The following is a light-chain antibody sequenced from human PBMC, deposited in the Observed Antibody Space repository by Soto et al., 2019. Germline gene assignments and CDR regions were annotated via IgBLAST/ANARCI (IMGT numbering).Light chain of an antibody. CDR3: SLYTSSSTL. CDR2: EVS. CDR1: SSDVGSYNR. V-gene: IGLV2-18*01. Sequence: QSALTQPPSVSGSPGQSVTISCTGTSSDVGSYNRVSWYQQPPGTAPKLMIYEVSNRPSGVPDRFSGSKSGNTASLTISGLQAEDEADYYYSLYTSSSTLFGGGTKVTVL. J-gene: IGLJ2*01.